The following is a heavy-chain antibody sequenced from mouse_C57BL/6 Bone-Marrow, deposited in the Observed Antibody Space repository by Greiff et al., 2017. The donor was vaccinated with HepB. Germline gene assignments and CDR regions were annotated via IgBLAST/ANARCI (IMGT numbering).Heavy chain of an antibody. CDR1: GFTFSDFY. D-gene: IGHD2-1*01. J-gene: IGHJ4*01. CDR3: ARDAEGNYNAMDY. CDR2: SRNKANDYTT. V-gene: IGHV7-1*01. Sequence: EVKLVESGGGLVQSGRSLRLSCATSGFTFSDFYMEWVRQAPGKGLEWIAASRNKANDYTTEYSASVKGRFIVSRDTSQSILYLQMNALRAEDTAIYYCARDAEGNYNAMDYWGQGTSVTVSS.